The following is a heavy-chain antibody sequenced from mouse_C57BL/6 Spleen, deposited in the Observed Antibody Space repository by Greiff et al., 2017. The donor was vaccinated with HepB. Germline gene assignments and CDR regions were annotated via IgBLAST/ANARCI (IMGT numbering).Heavy chain of an antibody. CDR2: IDPSDSET. D-gene: IGHD1-1*01. Sequence: QVQLQQPGAELVRPGSSVKLSCKASGYTFTSYWMHWVKQRPIQGLEWIGNIDPSDSETHYNQKFKDKATLTVDKSSSTAYMQRSSLTSEDSAVDYCAKSIRSYYAMDYWGQGTSVTVSS. J-gene: IGHJ4*01. CDR1: GYTFTSYW. V-gene: IGHV1-52*01. CDR3: AKSIRSYYAMDY.